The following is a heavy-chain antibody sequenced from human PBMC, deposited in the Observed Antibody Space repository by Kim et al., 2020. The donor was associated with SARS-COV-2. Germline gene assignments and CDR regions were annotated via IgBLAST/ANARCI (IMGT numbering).Heavy chain of an antibody. CDR3: ARDRAAAGTGDLDY. V-gene: IGHV4-34*01. J-gene: IGHJ4*02. Sequence: NPSLKSRVTISVDTSKNQFSLKLSSVTAADTAVYYCARDRAAAGTGDLDYWGQGTLVTVSS. D-gene: IGHD6-13*01.